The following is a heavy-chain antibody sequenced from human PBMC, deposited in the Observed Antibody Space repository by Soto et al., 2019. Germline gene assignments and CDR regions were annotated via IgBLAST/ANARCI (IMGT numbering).Heavy chain of an antibody. CDR1: GFTFSSYW. Sequence: EVQLVESGGGLVQPGESLRLSCAASGFTFSSYWMHWVRQAPGKGLEWVATIRQDGSEKHYVDSVKGQFTISSDKAKNSPYLQMNSRMAEDTAVYYCARGCVSASCTYYFDCWGQGTLVTVSS. J-gene: IGHJ4*02. CDR2: IRQDGSEK. CDR3: ARGCVSASCTYYFDC. D-gene: IGHD2-2*01. V-gene: IGHV3-7*01.